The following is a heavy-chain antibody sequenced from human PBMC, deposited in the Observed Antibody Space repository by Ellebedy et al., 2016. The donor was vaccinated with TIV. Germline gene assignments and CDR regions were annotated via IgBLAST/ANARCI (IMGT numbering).Heavy chain of an antibody. CDR2: LYYSGST. D-gene: IGHD6-25*01. CDR3: ATSAAIDAFDI. V-gene: IGHV4-39*02. J-gene: IGHJ3*02. CDR1: AGSVIRNGQY. Sequence: SETLSLTXSVSAGSVIRNGQYCTWVRQPPGKGLEWIGGLYYSGSTWYNPSLKSRVTISVDTSKNLFSLRLRSVTAADTAVYYCATSAAIDAFDIWGQGTMVTVSS.